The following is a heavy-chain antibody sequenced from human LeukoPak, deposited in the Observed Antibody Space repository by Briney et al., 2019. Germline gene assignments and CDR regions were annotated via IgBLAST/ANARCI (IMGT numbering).Heavy chain of an antibody. D-gene: IGHD3-10*01. J-gene: IGHJ4*02. CDR2: FDPEDGET. V-gene: IGHV1-24*01. Sequence: ASVKVSCKVSGYTLSELSMHWVRQAPGKGLEWMGGFDPEDGETVYAQKFQGRVTMTRNTSISTAYMELSSLRSEDTAVYYCARTYYYGSGSLENWGQGTLVTVSS. CDR1: GYTLSELS. CDR3: ARTYYYGSGSLEN.